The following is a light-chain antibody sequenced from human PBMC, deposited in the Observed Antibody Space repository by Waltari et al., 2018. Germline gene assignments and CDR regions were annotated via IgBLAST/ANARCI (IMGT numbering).Light chain of an antibody. V-gene: IGKV1-39*01. CDR1: PNIHNF. CDR3: QEGSSVRPT. J-gene: IGKJ1*01. Sequence: DIQMTQSPSSLSASIGDRVTITCRASPNIHNFLSWYQQKVGKAPKLLIYGASTLLPGVPSRFTGSGSGTDYALTITSLQAEDVATYYCQEGSSVRPTFGQGTKVEVK. CDR2: GAS.